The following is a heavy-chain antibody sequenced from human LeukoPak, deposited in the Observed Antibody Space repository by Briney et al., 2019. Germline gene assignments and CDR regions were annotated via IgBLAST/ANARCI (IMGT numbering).Heavy chain of an antibody. V-gene: IGHV3-33*08. Sequence: GGSLRLSCAASGFTFSNHWMHWVRQAPGKGLEWVAVIWYDGSNKYYVDSVKGRFTVSRDNSKNMLYLQMNSLGAEDTALYYCARDRGWPAVHFDLWGQGTLVTVSS. D-gene: IGHD2-15*01. CDR1: GFTFSNHW. J-gene: IGHJ4*02. CDR3: ARDRGWPAVHFDL. CDR2: IWYDGSNK.